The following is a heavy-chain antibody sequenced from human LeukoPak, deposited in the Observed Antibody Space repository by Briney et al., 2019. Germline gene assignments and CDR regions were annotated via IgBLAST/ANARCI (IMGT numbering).Heavy chain of an antibody. V-gene: IGHV1-2*02. D-gene: IGHD6-13*01. CDR1: GYTFTVYY. CDR3: ARSTLYSSSWYVY. J-gene: IGHJ4*02. Sequence: GASVKVSFKASGYTFTVYYMHWVRQAPGQGLEWMGWINPNSGGTNYAQKFQGRVTMTRDTSISTAYMELSRLRSDDTAVYYCARSTLYSSSWYVYWGQGTLVTVSS. CDR2: INPNSGGT.